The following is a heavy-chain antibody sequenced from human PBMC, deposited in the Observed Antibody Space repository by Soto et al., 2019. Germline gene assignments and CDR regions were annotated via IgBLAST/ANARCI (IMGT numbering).Heavy chain of an antibody. V-gene: IGHV1-46*03. CDR3: ARDGEEAAVDY. Sequence: ASVKVSCKASGYTFTSYYMHWVRQAPGQGLEWMGIINPSGGSTSYAQKFQGRVTMTRDTSTSTVYMELSSLRSGDTAVYYCARDGEEAAVDYWGQGTLVTVSS. CDR2: INPSGGST. J-gene: IGHJ4*02. CDR1: GYTFTSYY. D-gene: IGHD6-13*01.